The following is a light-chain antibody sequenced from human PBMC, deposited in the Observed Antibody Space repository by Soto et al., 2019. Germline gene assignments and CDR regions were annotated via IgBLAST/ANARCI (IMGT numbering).Light chain of an antibody. J-gene: IGKJ4*01. Sequence: AIQLTQSPSSVSASVGDRVTITCRASQGISSALAWYQHKSGKPPKSLIYDASSLESGVPSRFSGTGSGTDFTLTISSLQTEDFATYYCQQFNSYPLSFGGGTKVEI. CDR3: QQFNSYPLS. V-gene: IGKV1-13*02. CDR1: QGISSA. CDR2: DAS.